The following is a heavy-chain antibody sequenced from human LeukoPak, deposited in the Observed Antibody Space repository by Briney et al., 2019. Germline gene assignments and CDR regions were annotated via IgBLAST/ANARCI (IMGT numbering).Heavy chain of an antibody. CDR2: ISSSSSYI. J-gene: IGHJ4*02. Sequence: GGSLRLSCAASGFTFSSYSMNWVRQAPGKGLEWVSSISSSSSYIYYADSVKGRFTISRDNAKNSLYLQMNSLRAEDTAVYYCARVVSGIQLRDHFDYWGQGTLVTVSS. D-gene: IGHD5-18*01. V-gene: IGHV3-21*01. CDR3: ARVVSGIQLRDHFDY. CDR1: GFTFSSYS.